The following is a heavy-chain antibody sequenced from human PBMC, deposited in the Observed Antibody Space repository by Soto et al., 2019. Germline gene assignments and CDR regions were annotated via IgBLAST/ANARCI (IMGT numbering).Heavy chain of an antibody. Sequence: GGSLRLSCAASGFTVSSNYMSWVRQAPGKGLEWVSVIDSGGNTYYPDSVKGRFTISRENAKNTLYLQMNSLRAGDTAVYYCAKGRGDFWSGYRPFDYWGQGTLVTVSS. D-gene: IGHD3-3*01. J-gene: IGHJ4*02. CDR2: IDSGGNT. V-gene: IGHV3-53*01. CDR1: GFTVSSNY. CDR3: AKGRGDFWSGYRPFDY.